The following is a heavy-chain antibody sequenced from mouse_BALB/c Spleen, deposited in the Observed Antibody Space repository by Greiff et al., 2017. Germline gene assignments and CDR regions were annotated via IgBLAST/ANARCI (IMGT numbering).Heavy chain of an antibody. Sequence: EVQLQESGPSLVKPSQTLSLTCSVTGDSITSCYWNWIRKFPGNKLEYMGYISYSGSTYYNPSLKSRISITRDTSKNQYYLQLNSVTTEDTATYYCASQSTMITTNAMDYWGQGTSVTVSS. CDR1: GDSITSCY. CDR3: ASQSTMITTNAMDY. V-gene: IGHV3-8*02. J-gene: IGHJ4*01. CDR2: ISYSGST. D-gene: IGHD2-4*01.